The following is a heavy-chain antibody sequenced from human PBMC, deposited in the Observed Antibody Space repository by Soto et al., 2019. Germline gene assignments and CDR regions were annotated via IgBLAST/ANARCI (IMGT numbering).Heavy chain of an antibody. CDR2: FYPDDSDF. Sequence: GESLKISCQVSGYRFTDYWMGWVRQITGKGLEWMGNFYPDDSDFRYNPFFQGQVTFSADKSITTAYVQWSSLKASDSGMYYCARFGGPGLSHNWFDTWGQGTLVTVSS. J-gene: IGHJ5*02. CDR3: ARFGGPGLSHNWFDT. V-gene: IGHV5-51*01. CDR1: GYRFTDYW. D-gene: IGHD3-3*01.